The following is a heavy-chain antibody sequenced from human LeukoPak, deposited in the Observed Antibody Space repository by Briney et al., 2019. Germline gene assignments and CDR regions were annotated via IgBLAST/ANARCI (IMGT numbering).Heavy chain of an antibody. CDR1: GFTFSNYG. CDR2: IWYDGSNK. D-gene: IGHD3-22*01. V-gene: IGHV3-33*01. J-gene: IGHJ4*02. Sequence: GGSLRLSCAASGFTFSNYGMHWVRQAPGKGLEWVAVIWYDGSNKYFADSVKGRFTISGDNSKNTLYLQMNSLRVEDTAVYYCARDGVRSGYHEGPDYWGQGTLVTVSS. CDR3: ARDGVRSGYHEGPDY.